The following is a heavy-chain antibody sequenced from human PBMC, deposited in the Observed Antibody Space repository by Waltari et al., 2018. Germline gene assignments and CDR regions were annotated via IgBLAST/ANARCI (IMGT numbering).Heavy chain of an antibody. V-gene: IGHV1-69*12. CDR1: GGPFSSSA. D-gene: IGHD3-22*01. J-gene: IGHJ4*02. Sequence: QVQLVQSGAEVKKPGSSVKVSCKASGGPFSSSAIRWGRRAPGQGREWMGGIIPIFGTANYAQKFQGRVTITADESTSTAYMELSSLRSEDTAVYYCARDRFEHYYDSSGYYYGGYWGQGTLVTVSS. CDR3: ARDRFEHYYDSSGYYYGGY. CDR2: IIPIFGTA.